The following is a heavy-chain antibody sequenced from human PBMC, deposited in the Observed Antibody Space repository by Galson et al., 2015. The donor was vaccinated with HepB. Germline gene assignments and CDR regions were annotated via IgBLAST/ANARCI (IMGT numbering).Heavy chain of an antibody. V-gene: IGHV3-74*01. J-gene: IGHJ4*02. CDR3: ARDGSGWYFDY. D-gene: IGHD6-19*01. CDR1: GFTVSRNH. Sequence: SLRLSCAASGFTVSRNHMSWVRQAPGKGLEWVSRINDDGSVTSYADSVRGRFTISRDNARNTLYLKMYSLGVEDTAVYYCARDGSGWYFDYWGQGTLVTVSP. CDR2: INDDGSVT.